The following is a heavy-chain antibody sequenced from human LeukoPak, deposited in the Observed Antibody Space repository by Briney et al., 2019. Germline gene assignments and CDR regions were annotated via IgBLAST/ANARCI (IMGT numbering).Heavy chain of an antibody. CDR2: IKSKTDGGTT. Sequence: GGSLRLSCAASGFTVSSNYMSWVRQAPGKGLEWVGRIKSKTDGGTTDYAAPVKGRFTISRDDSKNTLYLQMNSLKTEDTAVYYCTTVLGDGYSTDYWGQGTLVTVSS. D-gene: IGHD5-24*01. CDR3: TTVLGDGYSTDY. CDR1: GFTVSSNY. V-gene: IGHV3-15*01. J-gene: IGHJ4*02.